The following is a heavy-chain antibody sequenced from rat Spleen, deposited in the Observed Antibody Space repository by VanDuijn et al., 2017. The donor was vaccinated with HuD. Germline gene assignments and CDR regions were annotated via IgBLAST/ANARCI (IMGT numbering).Heavy chain of an antibody. CDR2: INGAGST. D-gene: IGHD1-1*01. CDR3: ARYPYYYSGYY. J-gene: IGHJ2*01. V-gene: IGHV3-3*01. CDR1: DYSITSSYT. Sequence: VRLLESGPGLVKPSQSLSLTCSVPDYSITSSYTWNWIRKFPGNKLEWMGYINGAGSTNYNPSLKSRISITRDTSKNQFFLQVNSVTNEDTATYYCARYPYYYSGYYWGQGVWVTVSS.